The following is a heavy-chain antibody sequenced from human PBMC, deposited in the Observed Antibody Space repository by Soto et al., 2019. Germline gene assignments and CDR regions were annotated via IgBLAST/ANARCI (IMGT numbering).Heavy chain of an antibody. D-gene: IGHD5-12*01. Sequence: QVQLVQSGAEVKKPGSSVKVSCKASGGTFSSYAISWVRQAPGQGLKWMGGIIPIFGTANYAQKFQGRVTITADESTSTAYMELSSLRSEDTAVYYCASKEYSGYDRLWSGDGHGADYYYYYGMDVWGQGTTVTVSS. CDR3: ASKEYSGYDRLWSGDGHGADYYYYYGMDV. J-gene: IGHJ6*02. V-gene: IGHV1-69*01. CDR1: GGTFSSYA. CDR2: IIPIFGTA.